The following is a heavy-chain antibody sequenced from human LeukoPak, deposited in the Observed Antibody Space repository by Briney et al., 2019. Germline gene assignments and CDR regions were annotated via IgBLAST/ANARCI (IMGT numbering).Heavy chain of an antibody. D-gene: IGHD3-10*01. CDR1: AFTFSNYA. Sequence: GGSLRLSCAASAFTFSNYAMSWVRQAPGKGLEWVSRLTSGGSSYYADSVKGRFTISRDNSRNTLYLQMNSLRAEDTAVYYCAKGLGSGSYYNVFDYWGQGTLVTVSS. V-gene: IGHV3-23*01. CDR2: LTSGGSS. J-gene: IGHJ4*02. CDR3: AKGLGSGSYYNVFDY.